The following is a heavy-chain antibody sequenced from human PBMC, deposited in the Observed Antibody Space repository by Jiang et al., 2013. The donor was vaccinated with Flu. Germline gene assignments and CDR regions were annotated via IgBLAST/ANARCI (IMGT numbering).Heavy chain of an antibody. CDR1: GYSFTSYW. V-gene: IGHV5-10-1*03. J-gene: IGHJ5*02. D-gene: IGHD6-6*01. CDR2: IDPSDSYT. Sequence: EVQLVESGAEVKKPGESLRISCRASGYSFTSYWITWVRQMPGKGLEWMGRIDPSDSYTNYSPSFQGHVTISADKSISTAYLQWSSLKVSDSAIYYCARLTQGIAGRPVRCDPWG. CDR3: ARLTQGIAGRPVRCDP.